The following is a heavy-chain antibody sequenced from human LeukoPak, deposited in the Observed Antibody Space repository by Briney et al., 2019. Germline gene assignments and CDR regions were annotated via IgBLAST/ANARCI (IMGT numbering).Heavy chain of an antibody. D-gene: IGHD1-26*01. V-gene: IGHV5-51*01. CDR3: ARIVGGTYVDY. CDR2: IYPGDSDT. Sequence: GESLKISCKGSGYTFSNYWIGWVRQMPGKGLEWMGIIYPGDSDTRYSPSFQGQVTNSVDNSISTAYLRWSSLKASDTAMFYCARIVGGTYVDYWGQGTLVTVSS. CDR1: GYTFSNYW. J-gene: IGHJ4*02.